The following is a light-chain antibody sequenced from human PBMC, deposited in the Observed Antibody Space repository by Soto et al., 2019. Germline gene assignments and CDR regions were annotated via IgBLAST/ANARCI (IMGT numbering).Light chain of an antibody. V-gene: IGKV3-20*01. Sequence: EIILTQSPDTLYLSPGERATLSCRASQTVSSNYLAWCQQRPGQAPRLLIYGASTRAAGIPDRFSGSGSGTEFTLTISSLQAEDVAVYYCQQFNSLFGQGTRLEI. CDR3: QQFNSL. CDR1: QTVSSNY. CDR2: GAS. J-gene: IGKJ5*01.